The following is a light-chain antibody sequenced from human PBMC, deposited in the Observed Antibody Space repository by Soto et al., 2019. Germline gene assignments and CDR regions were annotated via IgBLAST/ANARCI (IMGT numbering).Light chain of an antibody. CDR1: SSDVGGYNY. Sequence: QSVLTQPASVSGSPGQSITISCTGTSSDVGGYNYVSWYQQHPGKAPKLMIYEVSNRPSGVSNRFSGTKSGNTASLTISGLQAENEADYYCSSYTRSSTLYVFGTWTKVTVL. V-gene: IGLV2-14*01. CDR3: SSYTRSSTLYV. CDR2: EVS. J-gene: IGLJ1*01.